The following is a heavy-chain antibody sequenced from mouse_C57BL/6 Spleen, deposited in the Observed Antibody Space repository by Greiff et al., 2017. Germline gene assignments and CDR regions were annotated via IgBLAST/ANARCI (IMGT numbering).Heavy chain of an antibody. Sequence: QVQLQQPGAELVKPGASVKMSCKASGYTFTSYWITWVKQRPGQGLEWIGDISPGSGSTNYNEKFKSKATLTVDTSSSTAYMPLSSLTSEDSAVYSCAREGDGNYLYYFDYWGQGTTLTVSS. CDR3: AREGDGNYLYYFDY. CDR1: GYTFTSYW. J-gene: IGHJ2*01. D-gene: IGHD2-1*01. CDR2: ISPGSGST. V-gene: IGHV1-55*01.